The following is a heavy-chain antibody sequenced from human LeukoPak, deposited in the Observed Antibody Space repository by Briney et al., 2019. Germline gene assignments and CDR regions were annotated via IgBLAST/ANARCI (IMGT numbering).Heavy chain of an antibody. CDR2: ISAYNGNT. D-gene: IGHD3-3*01. CDR1: GYTFTSYG. J-gene: IGHJ4*02. CDR3: ARAYDFWSGYYTSEYFDY. V-gene: IGHV1-18*01. Sequence: ASVKVSCKAPGYTFTSYGISWVRQAPGQGLEWMGWISAYNGNTNYAQKLQGRVTMTTDTSTSTAYMELRSLRSDDTAVYYCARAYDFWSGYYTSEYFDYWGQGTLVTVSS.